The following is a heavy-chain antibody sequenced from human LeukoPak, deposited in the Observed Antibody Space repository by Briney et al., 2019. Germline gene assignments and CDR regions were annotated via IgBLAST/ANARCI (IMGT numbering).Heavy chain of an antibody. V-gene: IGHV3-23*01. CDR3: AKDGSYVGYFDY. CDR2: ISGSGGST. J-gene: IGHJ4*02. Sequence: GGSLRLSCAASGLTFSSYAMSWVRQAPGKGLEWVSAISGSGGSTYYADSVKGRFTISRDNSKNTLYLQMNSLRAEDTAVYYCAKDGSYVGYFDYWGQGTLVTVSS. CDR1: GLTFSSYA. D-gene: IGHD2-15*01.